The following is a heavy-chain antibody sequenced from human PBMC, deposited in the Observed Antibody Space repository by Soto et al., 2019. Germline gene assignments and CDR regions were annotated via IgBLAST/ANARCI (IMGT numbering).Heavy chain of an antibody. D-gene: IGHD4-17*01. Sequence: QVQLVQSGAEVKKPGSSVKVSCTASGGTFSSYAISWVRQAPGQGLEWMGGIIPIFGTANYAQKFQGRVTITADESTSTAYMELSSLGSDDTAVYYCAGVCLYGGKEPLGWFDPRCQGTLVTVSS. CDR2: IIPIFGTA. CDR3: AGVCLYGGKEPLGWFDP. J-gene: IGHJ5*02. V-gene: IGHV1-69*01. CDR1: GGTFSSYA.